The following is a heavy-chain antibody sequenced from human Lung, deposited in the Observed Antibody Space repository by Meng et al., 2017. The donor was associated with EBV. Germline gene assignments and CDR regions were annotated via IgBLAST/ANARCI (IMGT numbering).Heavy chain of an antibody. V-gene: IGHV3-11*01. CDR1: GFIFSDYY. Sequence: QVQVVEAGGGLVKPGGSLRLSCAAFGFIFSDYYMSWLRQAPGKGLEWVSYISSSGSIIYYADSVKGRFTISRDNSKNSLYLQMNSLRADDTAVYYCARIPAWFDPWGQGTLVTVSS. CDR2: ISSSGSII. CDR3: ARIPAWFDP. J-gene: IGHJ5*02. D-gene: IGHD2-2*01.